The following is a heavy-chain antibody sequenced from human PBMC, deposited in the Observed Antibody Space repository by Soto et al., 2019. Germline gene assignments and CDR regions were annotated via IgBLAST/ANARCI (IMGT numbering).Heavy chain of an antibody. J-gene: IGHJ6*02. V-gene: IGHV4-59*08. CDR2: IYYSGST. Sequence: SETLSLTCAVSGGSISSYYWSWIRQPPGKGLEWIGYIYYSGSTNYNPSLKSRVTISVDTSKNQFSLKLSSVTAADTAVYYCARHLSSWSPYYYYYGMDVWGQGTTVT. CDR1: GGSISSYY. D-gene: IGHD6-13*01. CDR3: ARHLSSWSPYYYYYGMDV.